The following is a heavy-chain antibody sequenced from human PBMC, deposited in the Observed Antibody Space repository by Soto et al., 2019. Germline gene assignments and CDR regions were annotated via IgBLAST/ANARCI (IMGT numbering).Heavy chain of an antibody. Sequence: GASVKVSCKASGYTFTSYGISWVRQAPGQGLEWMGWISAYNGNTNYAQKLQGRVTMTTDTSTSTAYMELRSLRSDDTAVYYCARVRFLEWLSYQYYYYGMDVWGQGTTVTVSS. D-gene: IGHD3-3*01. CDR1: GYTFTSYG. J-gene: IGHJ6*02. CDR2: ISAYNGNT. V-gene: IGHV1-18*01. CDR3: ARVRFLEWLSYQYYYYGMDV.